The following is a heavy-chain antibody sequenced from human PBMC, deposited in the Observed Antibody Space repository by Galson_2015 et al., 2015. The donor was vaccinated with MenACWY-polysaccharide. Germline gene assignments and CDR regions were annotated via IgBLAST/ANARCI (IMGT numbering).Heavy chain of an antibody. Sequence: SLRLSCAGSGFTFNTFAMNWVRQAPGKGLEWVALISYDGSNKYHADSVKGRFTISRNNSKNTVYLQMDSLRPEDTALYYCARGVRSFARSGYWGQGAQVTVSS. D-gene: IGHD3-10*01. CDR2: ISYDGSNK. CDR3: ARGVRSFARSGY. CDR1: GFTFNTFA. J-gene: IGHJ4*02. V-gene: IGHV3-30-3*01.